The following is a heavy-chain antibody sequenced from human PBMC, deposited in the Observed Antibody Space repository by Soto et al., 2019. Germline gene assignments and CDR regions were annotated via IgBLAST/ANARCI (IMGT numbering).Heavy chain of an antibody. J-gene: IGHJ4*02. Sequence: ASVKVSCKASGYTFTSYSMHWVRQAPGQRLEWMGWINAGNGNTKYSQKFQGRVTITRDTSASTAYMELSSLRSEDTAVYFCAREVWSSGCNYWGQGTLVTVYS. CDR3: AREVWSSGCNY. V-gene: IGHV1-3*01. CDR1: GYTFTSYS. CDR2: INAGNGNT. D-gene: IGHD3-22*01.